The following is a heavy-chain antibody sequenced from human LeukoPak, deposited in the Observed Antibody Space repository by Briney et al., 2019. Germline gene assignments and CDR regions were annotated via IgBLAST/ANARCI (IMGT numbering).Heavy chain of an antibody. CDR2: IYYSGST. CDR3: AREVWPSRHFDY. J-gene: IGHJ4*02. D-gene: IGHD2-21*01. V-gene: IGHV4-61*01. Sequence: SETLSLTCTVSGGSVSSGSYYWSWIRQPPGKGLEWIGYIYYSGSTNYNPSLKSRVTISVDTSKNQFSLKLSSVTAADTAVYYCAREVWPSRHFDYWGQGTLVTVSS. CDR1: GGSVSSGSYY.